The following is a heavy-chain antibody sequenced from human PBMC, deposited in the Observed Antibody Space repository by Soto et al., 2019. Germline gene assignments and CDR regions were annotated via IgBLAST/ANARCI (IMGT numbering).Heavy chain of an antibody. CDR1: GGSLSSCW. Sequence: PGESLKISCKGSGGSLSSCWIGWVRQMPGKGLEWMGIIYPGDSDTRYSPSFQGQVTISADKSISTAYLQWSSLKASDTAMYYCARGDIAARPIIFAYWGQGTIVPVSS. J-gene: IGHJ4*02. V-gene: IGHV5-51*01. CDR2: IYPGDSDT. CDR3: ARGDIAARPIIFAY. D-gene: IGHD6-6*01.